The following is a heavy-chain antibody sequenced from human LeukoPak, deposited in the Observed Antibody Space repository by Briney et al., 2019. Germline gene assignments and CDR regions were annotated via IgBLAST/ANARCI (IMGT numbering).Heavy chain of an antibody. CDR3: ATRDGLLGYFDY. J-gene: IGHJ4*02. CDR1: GFTFSSYA. V-gene: IGHV3-30-3*01. D-gene: IGHD7-27*01. Sequence: GGSLRLSCAASGFTFSSYAMHCVRQAPGKGLEWVAVISYDGSNKYYADSVKGRFTISRDNSKNTLYLQMNSLRAEDTAVYYCATRDGLLGYFDYWGQGTLVTVSS. CDR2: ISYDGSNK.